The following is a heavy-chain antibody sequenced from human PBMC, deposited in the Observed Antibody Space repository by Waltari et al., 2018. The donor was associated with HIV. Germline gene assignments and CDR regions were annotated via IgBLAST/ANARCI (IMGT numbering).Heavy chain of an antibody. J-gene: IGHJ6*02. CDR2: ISAYNGNT. D-gene: IGHD6-19*01. Sequence: QVQLVQSGAEVKKPGASVKVSCKASGYTFTSYGISWVRQAPGQGLEWMGWISAYNGNTNYAQKLQGRVTMTTDTSTSTAYMELRSLRSDDTAVYYCARAFRVWCSSGWQYSYYGMDVWGQGTTVTVSS. CDR1: GYTFTSYG. CDR3: ARAFRVWCSSGWQYSYYGMDV. V-gene: IGHV1-18*01.